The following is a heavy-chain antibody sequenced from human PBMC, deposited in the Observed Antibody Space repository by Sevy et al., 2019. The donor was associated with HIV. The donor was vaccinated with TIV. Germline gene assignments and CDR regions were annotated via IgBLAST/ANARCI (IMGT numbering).Heavy chain of an antibody. CDR1: GGSISTSY. CDR2: IYYSGST. J-gene: IGHJ4*02. Sequence: SETLSLTCTVSGGSISTSYWSWIRQPPGKGLEWIGYIYYSGSTNYNPSLKSRVTISVDTSKNQFSLKLSSVTAADTAVYYCARHPYGYSSGDTDFDYWGQGTLVTVSS. CDR3: ARHPYGYSSGDTDFDY. V-gene: IGHV4-59*08. D-gene: IGHD6-19*01.